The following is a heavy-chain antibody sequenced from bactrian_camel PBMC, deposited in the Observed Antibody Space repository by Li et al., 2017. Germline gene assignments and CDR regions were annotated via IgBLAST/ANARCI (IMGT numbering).Heavy chain of an antibody. V-gene: IGHV3S1*01. CDR1: RYTYKRNC. CDR2: LWIGGATT. CDR3: AARDGRCGSSWSTYEYNW. J-gene: IGHJ4*01. Sequence: QVQLVESGGGSVQAGGSLTLSCAAGRYTYKRNCMGWFRQRPGKDREGLAVLWIGGATTTYADSVKGRFIITRDKGKDLVYLQMNDLRPEDTAMYSCAARDGRCGSSWSTYEYNWWGQGTQVTVS. D-gene: IGHD1*01.